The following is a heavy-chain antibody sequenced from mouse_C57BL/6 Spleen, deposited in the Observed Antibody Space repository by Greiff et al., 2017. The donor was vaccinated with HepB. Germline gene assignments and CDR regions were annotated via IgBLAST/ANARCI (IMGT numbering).Heavy chain of an antibody. CDR1: GFNIKDYY. CDR2: IDPEDGDT. CDR3: TKAAIYYGNYGYDMDY. D-gene: IGHD2-1*01. J-gene: IGHJ4*01. Sequence: VQLQESGAELVRPGASVKLSCTASGFNIKDYYMHWVKQRPEQGLEWIGRIDPEDGDTEYAPKFQGKATMTADTSSNTAYLQLSSLTSEDTAVYCSTKAAIYYGNYGYDMDYWGQRTSVTVSS. V-gene: IGHV14-1*01.